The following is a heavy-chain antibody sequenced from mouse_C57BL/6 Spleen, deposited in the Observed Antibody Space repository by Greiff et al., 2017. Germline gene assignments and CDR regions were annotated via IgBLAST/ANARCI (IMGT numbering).Heavy chain of an antibody. CDR1: GYTFTDYY. J-gene: IGHJ2*01. CDR2: INPNNGGT. Sequence: VQLQQSGPELVKPGASVKISCKASGYTFTDYYMNWVKQSHGKSLEWIGDINPNNGGTSYNQKFKGKATLTVDKSSSTAYMALRSLTSEDSAVYYCARPPDGNYDCWGEGTTLTVAS. D-gene: IGHD2-1*01. V-gene: IGHV1-26*01. CDR3: ARPPDGNYDC.